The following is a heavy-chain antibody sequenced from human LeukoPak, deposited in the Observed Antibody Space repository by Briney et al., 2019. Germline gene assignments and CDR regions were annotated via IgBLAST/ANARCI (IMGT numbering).Heavy chain of an antibody. CDR1: GGTFSSYA. J-gene: IGHJ5*02. V-gene: IGHV1-69*06. CDR3: ARVRYDSSGYPNWFDP. CDR2: IIPIFGTA. D-gene: IGHD3-22*01. Sequence: SVKVSCKASGGTFSSYAISWVRQAPGQGLEWMGGIIPIFGTANYAQKFQGRVTITADKSTSTAYMELSSLRSEDTAAYYCARVRYDSSGYPNWFDPWGQGTLVTVSS.